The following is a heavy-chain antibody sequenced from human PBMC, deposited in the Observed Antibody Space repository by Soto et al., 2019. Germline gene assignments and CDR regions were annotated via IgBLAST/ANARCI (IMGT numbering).Heavy chain of an antibody. D-gene: IGHD2-15*01. Sequence: QLQLQESGPGLVKPSETLSLTCTVSGGSISSSSYYWGWIRQPPGKGLEWIGSIYYSGSTYYNPSLKSRVTTSVDTSKTQFSLKLSSVTAADTAVYYCARHYCSGGSCRGYYFDYWGQGTLVTVSS. J-gene: IGHJ4*02. V-gene: IGHV4-39*01. CDR3: ARHYCSGGSCRGYYFDY. CDR1: GGSISSSSYY. CDR2: IYYSGST.